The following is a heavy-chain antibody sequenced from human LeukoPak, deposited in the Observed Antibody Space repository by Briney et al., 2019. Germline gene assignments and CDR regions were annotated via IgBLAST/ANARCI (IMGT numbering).Heavy chain of an antibody. CDR2: ISPDAGGT. CDR1: GYTVTDYY. V-gene: IGHV1-2*02. J-gene: IGHJ5*02. D-gene: IGHD3-16*01. CDR3: ARGYDYDLNWFDP. Sequence: ASVKVSCKASGYTVTDYYMHWVRQAPGQGLEWMGWISPDAGGTHYVQKFQGRVTMTVDSSTSTAYMELSRLRSDDTAVYYCARGYDYDLNWFDPWGQGTLVTVSS.